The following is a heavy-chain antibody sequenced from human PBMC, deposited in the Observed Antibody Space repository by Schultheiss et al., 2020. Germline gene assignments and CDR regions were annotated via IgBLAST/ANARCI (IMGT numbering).Heavy chain of an antibody. Sequence: GGSLRLSCAASGFTVSSNYMSWVRQAPGKGLEWVSAISGSGGSTYYADSVKGRFTISRDNSKNTLYLQMNSLRAEDTAVYYCAKGAAGPTTRYFDYWGQGTLVTVSS. CDR2: ISGSGGST. CDR1: GFTVSSNY. D-gene: IGHD6-13*01. J-gene: IGHJ4*02. V-gene: IGHV3-23*01. CDR3: AKGAAGPTTRYFDY.